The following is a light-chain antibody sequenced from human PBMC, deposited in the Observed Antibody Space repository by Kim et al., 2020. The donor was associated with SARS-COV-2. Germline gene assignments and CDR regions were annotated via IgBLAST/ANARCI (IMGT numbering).Light chain of an antibody. V-gene: IGKV3-20*01. CDR3: QQYGSSPYT. Sequence: GSNSLAWFQQKPGQAPRLLIYVASSRATGIPDRFSGSGSGTDFTLTISRLEPEDFAVYYCQQYGSSPYTFGQGTKLEI. J-gene: IGKJ2*01. CDR1: GSNS. CDR2: VAS.